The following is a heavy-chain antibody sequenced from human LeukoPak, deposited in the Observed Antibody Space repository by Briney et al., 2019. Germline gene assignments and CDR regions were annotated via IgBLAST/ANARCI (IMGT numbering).Heavy chain of an antibody. CDR1: GFTFSSYA. J-gene: IGHJ5*02. CDR3: AKDLEGILTGPWYCFDP. D-gene: IGHD3-9*01. Sequence: GGSLRLSCAASGFTFSSYAMSWVRQAPGKGLEGVSAMSGSGGSTYSADSVKGRFTISRDNSKNTLYLQMNSLRAEDTAVYYCAKDLEGILTGPWYCFDPWGQGTLVTVSS. CDR2: MSGSGGST. V-gene: IGHV3-23*01.